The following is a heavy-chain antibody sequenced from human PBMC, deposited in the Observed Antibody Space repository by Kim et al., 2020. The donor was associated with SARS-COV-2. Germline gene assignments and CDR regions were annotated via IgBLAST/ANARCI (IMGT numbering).Heavy chain of an antibody. CDR3: ARDVVVPAALGGLGPDYYYYCMDV. J-gene: IGHJ6*02. V-gene: IGHV4-59*01. D-gene: IGHD2-2*01. Sequence: SETLSLTCTVSGGSISSYYWSWIRQPPGKGLEWIGYIYYSGSTNYNPSLKSRVTISVDTSKNQLSLKLSSVTAADTAVYYCARDVVVPAALGGLGPDYYYYCMDVWGQGTTGTVSS. CDR1: GGSISSYY. CDR2: IYYSGST.